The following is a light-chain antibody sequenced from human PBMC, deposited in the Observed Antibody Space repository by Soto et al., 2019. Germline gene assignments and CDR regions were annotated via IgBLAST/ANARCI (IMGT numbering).Light chain of an antibody. Sequence: QSVLTQPPSVSGTPGHKVSISCSGSTSNLGGNTVNWYQQLPGTAPKLLIYTNNQRPSGVPDRFSGSKSGTSASLAISGPRSGDEGVFYWAPGVNRLKPVVFAGGPKLPAL. CDR1: TSNLGGNT. CDR2: TNN. V-gene: IGLV1-44*01. J-gene: IGLJ2*01. CDR3: APGVNRLKPVV.